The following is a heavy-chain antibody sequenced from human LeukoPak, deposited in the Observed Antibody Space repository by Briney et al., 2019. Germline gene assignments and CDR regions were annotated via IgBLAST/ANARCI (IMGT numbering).Heavy chain of an antibody. J-gene: IGHJ5*02. CDR2: INHSGST. D-gene: IGHD6-19*01. Sequence: LETLSLTCAVYGGSFSDYYWTWIRQPPGKGLEWIGEINHSGSTNYNPSPKSRVTISVDTSKKQFFLRLSSVTAADTAVYYCAKGHRYSSGWYWSHWFDPWGQGTLVTVSS. CDR1: GGSFSDYY. CDR3: AKGHRYSSGWYWSHWFDP. V-gene: IGHV4-34*01.